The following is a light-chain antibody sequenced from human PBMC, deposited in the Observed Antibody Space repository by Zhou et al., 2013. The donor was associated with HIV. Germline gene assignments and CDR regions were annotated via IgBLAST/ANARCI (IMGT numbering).Light chain of an antibody. Sequence: IQMTQSPSSLSASAGDRVTITCRASQDIRNELAWYQQKPGKVPKLLIYAASTLHSGVPSRFSGRGSGTDFTLTINGLQPEDFATYFCLQDNNYPRTFGHGTKLEIK. V-gene: IGKV1-6*01. J-gene: IGKJ2*01. CDR3: LQDNNYPRT. CDR1: QDIRNE. CDR2: AAS.